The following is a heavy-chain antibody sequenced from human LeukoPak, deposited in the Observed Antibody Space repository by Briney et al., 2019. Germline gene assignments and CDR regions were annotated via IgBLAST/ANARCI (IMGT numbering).Heavy chain of an antibody. D-gene: IGHD5-12*01. J-gene: IGHJ4*02. CDR1: GGSISSGSYY. CDR2: IYTSGST. V-gene: IGHV4-61*02. CDR3: ARDLRGYSGYGNDY. Sequence: PSQTLSLTCNVSGGSISSGSYYWSWIRQPAGKGLEWIGRIYTSGSTNYNPSLKSRVTMSLDTSKNQFSLKLSSVTAADTAVYYCARDLRGYSGYGNDYWGQGTLVTVSS.